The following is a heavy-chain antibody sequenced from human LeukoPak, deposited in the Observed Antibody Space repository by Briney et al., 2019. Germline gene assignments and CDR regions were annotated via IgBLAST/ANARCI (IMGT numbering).Heavy chain of an antibody. CDR3: AAGGGWDPSFGVVTHIDV. V-gene: IGHV3-74*01. J-gene: IGHJ6*03. D-gene: IGHD3-3*01. CDR1: GFTFSGYW. CDR2: IDNDGHGI. Sequence: PGGSLRLSRAASGFTFSGYWMHWVRQGPEKGLELVSRIDNDGHGIIYADSVKGRFATSRDNAKNTLYLQMNSLRVEDTAVYYCAAGGGWDPSFGVVTHIDVWGKGTTVAVS.